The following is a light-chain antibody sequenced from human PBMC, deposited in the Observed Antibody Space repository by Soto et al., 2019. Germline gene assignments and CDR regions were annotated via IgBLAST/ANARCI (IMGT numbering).Light chain of an antibody. Sequence: EIVMTHSPAILSVSPCERATLSFSASQSISTNLAWYQQKPGQAPRLLFYGASTRATGVPARFSGSGSGTEFTLTISSLQSEDFAVYYCQQLDNWPPGWPFGQGTKVDIK. CDR2: GAS. CDR3: QQLDNWPPGWP. V-gene: IGKV3-15*01. CDR1: QSISTN. J-gene: IGKJ1*01.